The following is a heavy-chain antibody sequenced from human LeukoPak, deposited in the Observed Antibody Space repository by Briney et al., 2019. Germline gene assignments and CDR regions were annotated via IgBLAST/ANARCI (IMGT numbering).Heavy chain of an antibody. CDR2: IYPGDSDI. Sequence: GESLKISCKGSGYGFTTYWIAWVRQMPGKGLEWMGIIYPGDSDISYSPSFQGQVTISVDKSISTAYLQWSSLKASDTAMYYCARREGNSYIDVWGKGTTVTVSS. J-gene: IGHJ6*03. CDR3: ARREGNSYIDV. V-gene: IGHV5-51*01. CDR1: GYGFTTYW.